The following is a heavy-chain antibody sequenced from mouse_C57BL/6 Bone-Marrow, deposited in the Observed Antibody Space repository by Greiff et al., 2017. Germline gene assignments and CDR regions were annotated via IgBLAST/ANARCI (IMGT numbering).Heavy chain of an antibody. Sequence: QVQLQQPGAELVKPGASVKMSCKASGYTFTSYWITWVKQRPGQGLEWIGDIYPGSGSTNYNGKFKSKATLTVDTSSSTAYMQLSRLTSEDSAVYYCARPYYSNYWYFDVWGTGTTVTVSS. CDR2: IYPGSGST. CDR1: GYTFTSYW. V-gene: IGHV1-55*01. J-gene: IGHJ1*03. D-gene: IGHD2-5*01. CDR3: ARPYYSNYWYFDV.